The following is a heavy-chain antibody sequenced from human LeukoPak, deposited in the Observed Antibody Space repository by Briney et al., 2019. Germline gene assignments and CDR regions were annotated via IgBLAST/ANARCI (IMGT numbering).Heavy chain of an antibody. J-gene: IGHJ5*02. CDR3: AKDGYTPA. CDR2: IYSGGST. V-gene: IGHV3-66*01. CDR1: GFTVSSNY. D-gene: IGHD6-13*01. Sequence: GGSLRLSCAASGFTVSSNYMSWVRQAPGKGLEWVPVIYSGGSTYYAESVKGRFTISRGNYKNTLHQQINSLRAEDTGVNFCAKDGYTPAWVQGTLVTVCS.